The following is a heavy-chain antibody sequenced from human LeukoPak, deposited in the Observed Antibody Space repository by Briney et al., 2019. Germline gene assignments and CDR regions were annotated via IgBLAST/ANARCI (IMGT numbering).Heavy chain of an antibody. Sequence: SVKVSCKTSGGTLSNYILSWVRQAPGQGLEWMGGIIPVFGTANYAQKFQDRVTITADESTNTVYMELSNLRSEDTAVYYCARVVAGSGYYYTQNWFDPWGQGTLVTVSS. CDR1: GGTLSNYI. D-gene: IGHD3-22*01. CDR2: IIPVFGTA. J-gene: IGHJ5*02. V-gene: IGHV1-69*13. CDR3: ARVVAGSGYYYTQNWFDP.